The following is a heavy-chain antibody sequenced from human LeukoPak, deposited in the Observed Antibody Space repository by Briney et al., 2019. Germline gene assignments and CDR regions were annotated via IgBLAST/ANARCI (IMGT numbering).Heavy chain of an antibody. V-gene: IGHV3-7*01. D-gene: IGHD2-15*01. CDR1: GFTFSSYW. CDR2: IKQDGSEK. J-gene: IGHJ4*02. CDR3: ARDTRYCSGGSCKDYFDY. Sequence: GGSLRLSCAASGFTFSSYWMSWVRQAPGKGLEWVANIKQDGSEKYYVDSVKGRFTISRDNAKNSLYLQMNSLRAEDTAVYYCARDTRYCSGGSCKDYFDYWGQGTLVTVSS.